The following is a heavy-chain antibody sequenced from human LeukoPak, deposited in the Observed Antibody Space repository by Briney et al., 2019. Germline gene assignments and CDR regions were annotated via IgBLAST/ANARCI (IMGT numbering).Heavy chain of an antibody. CDR2: IFHSGST. CDR3: TCHSGWSGPSE. CDR1: GGSISSSW. D-gene: IGHD6-19*01. J-gene: IGHJ4*02. V-gene: IGHV4-4*02. Sequence: SGTLSLTCAVSGGSISSSWWSWVRQPPGKGLEWIGEIFHSGSTNYNPSLKSRVTISVDKSKNHFSLELTSVTAADTAVYYCTCHSGWSGPSEWGQGTLVIVSS.